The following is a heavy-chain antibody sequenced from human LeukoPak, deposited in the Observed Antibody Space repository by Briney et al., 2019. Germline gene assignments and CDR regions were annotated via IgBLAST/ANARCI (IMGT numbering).Heavy chain of an antibody. CDR3: ARVGGSGESWFDP. V-gene: IGHV4-39*01. CDR2: IYYSGST. D-gene: IGHD6-19*01. CDR1: GGSISSSSYY. Sequence: SETLSLTCTVSGGSISSSSYYWGWIRQPPGKGLEWIGSIYYSGSTYYNPSLKSRVTISVDTSKNQFSLKLSSVTAADTAVYYCARVGGSGESWFDPWGQGTLVTVSS. J-gene: IGHJ5*02.